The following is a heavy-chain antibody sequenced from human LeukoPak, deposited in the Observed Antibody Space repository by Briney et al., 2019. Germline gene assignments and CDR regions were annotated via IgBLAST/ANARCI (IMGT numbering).Heavy chain of an antibody. V-gene: IGHV3-23*01. CDR1: GFTFSSYA. Sequence: PGGSLRLSCAASGFTFSSYAMSWVRQAPGKGLEWVSAISGSGGSTYYADSVKGRFTISRDNSKNTLYLQMNSLRAEDTAVYYCARESRITMIVVVTPLDYWGQGTLVTVSS. J-gene: IGHJ4*02. D-gene: IGHD3-22*01. CDR2: ISGSGGST. CDR3: ARESRITMIVVVTPLDY.